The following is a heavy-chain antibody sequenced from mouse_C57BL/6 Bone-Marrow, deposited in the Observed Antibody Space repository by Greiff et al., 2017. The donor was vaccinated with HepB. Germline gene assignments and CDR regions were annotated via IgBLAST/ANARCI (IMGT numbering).Heavy chain of an antibody. D-gene: IGHD2-4*01. CDR1: GYTFTSYW. J-gene: IGHJ3*01. CDR2: IHPNSGST. Sequence: QVQLQQPGAELVKPGASVKLSCKASGYTFTSYWMHWVKQRPGQGLEWIGMIHPNSGSTNYNEKFKSKATLTVDKSSSTAYMQLSSLTSEDSAVYYCARFRDYDESFFAYWGQGTLVTVSA. V-gene: IGHV1-64*01. CDR3: ARFRDYDESFFAY.